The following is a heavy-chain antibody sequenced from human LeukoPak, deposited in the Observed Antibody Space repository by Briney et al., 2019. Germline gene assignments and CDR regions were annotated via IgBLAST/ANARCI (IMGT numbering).Heavy chain of an antibody. V-gene: IGHV3-33*01. Sequence: GTSLRLSCAASGFTFSNHIMHWVRQAPGKGLEWVAVIWYDGGNKYYGDSVRGRFTISKDDSENTLYLQMNSLRAEDTAVYYCARDSFYYGSGTYYYHYFDYWGQGTLVTVSS. D-gene: IGHD3-10*01. CDR1: GFTFSNHI. CDR3: ARDSFYYGSGTYYYHYFDY. CDR2: IWYDGGNK. J-gene: IGHJ4*02.